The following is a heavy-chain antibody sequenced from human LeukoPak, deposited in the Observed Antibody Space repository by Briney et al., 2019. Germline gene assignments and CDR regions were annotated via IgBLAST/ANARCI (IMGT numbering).Heavy chain of an antibody. Sequence: PSETLSLTCAVYGGSFSTYYWSWIRQSPGKGLEWIAEINHRGDTNYNPSVKSRVTISVDTSKNQFSLKVRSLTAADTAVYYCARGPTISETGYFDFWGQPTLVTVSS. D-gene: IGHD1-1*01. CDR1: GGSFSTYY. CDR2: INHRGDT. J-gene: IGHJ4*03. CDR3: ARGPTISETGYFDF. V-gene: IGHV4-34*01.